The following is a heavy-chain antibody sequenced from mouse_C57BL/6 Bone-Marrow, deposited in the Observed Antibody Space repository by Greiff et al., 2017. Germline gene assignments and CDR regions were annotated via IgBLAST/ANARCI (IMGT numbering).Heavy chain of an antibody. CDR3: APGAYGSY. Sequence: VQLLQSGPELVKPGASVKISCKASGYAFSSSWMNWVKQRPGKGLEWIGRIYPGDGDTNYNGKFKGKATLTADKSSSTAYMQLSSLTSEDSAVYFCAPGAYGSYWGQGTTLTVSS. J-gene: IGHJ2*01. CDR1: GYAFSSSW. D-gene: IGHD1-1*01. V-gene: IGHV1-82*01. CDR2: IYPGDGDT.